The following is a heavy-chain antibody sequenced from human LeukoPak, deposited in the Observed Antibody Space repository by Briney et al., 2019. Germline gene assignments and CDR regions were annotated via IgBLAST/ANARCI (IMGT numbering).Heavy chain of an antibody. CDR1: GGSISSGGYY. D-gene: IGHD4-17*01. J-gene: IGHJ4*02. CDR3: AREPHYGDYVAFDY. Sequence: SETLSLTCTVSGGSISSGGYYWSWIRQHPGKGLEWIGYIYYSGSTYYNPSLKSRVTISVDTSKNQFSLKLSSVTAADTAVYYCAREPHYGDYVAFDYWGQGTLVTVSS. CDR2: IYYSGST. V-gene: IGHV4-31*03.